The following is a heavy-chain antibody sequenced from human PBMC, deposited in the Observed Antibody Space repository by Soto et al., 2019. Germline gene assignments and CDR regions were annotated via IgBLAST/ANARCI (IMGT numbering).Heavy chain of an antibody. CDR1: GYTFSSYG. CDR3: ARRNNYGSGDKIYYFDY. J-gene: IGHJ4*02. Sequence: ASVKVSCKASGYTFSSYGISWVRQAPGQGREWMGWISPYNDQTNYAQRLQGRVTVTTDISTSTAYMELRSLRSDDTAVYYCARRNNYGSGDKIYYFDYWGQGTLVTVSS. D-gene: IGHD3-10*01. V-gene: IGHV1-18*01. CDR2: ISPYNDQT.